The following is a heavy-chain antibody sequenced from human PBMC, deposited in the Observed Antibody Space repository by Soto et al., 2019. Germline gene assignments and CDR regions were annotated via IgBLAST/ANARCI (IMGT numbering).Heavy chain of an antibody. CDR2: IIPLFATP. CDR1: GGTFNNFA. V-gene: IGHV1-69*05. CDR3: ATVYFYNATDFRDS. D-gene: IGHD2-15*01. Sequence: VASVKVSCKTSGGTFNNFAISWIRQAPGQGLEWMGGIIPLFATPHYAQRFQGRVTITTAESTSTAYMELSGLRSEDTALYYCATVYFYNATDFRDSWGQGTLVTVSS. J-gene: IGHJ5*01.